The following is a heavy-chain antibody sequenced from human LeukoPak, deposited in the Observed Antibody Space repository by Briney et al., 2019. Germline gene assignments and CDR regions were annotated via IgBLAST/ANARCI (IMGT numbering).Heavy chain of an antibody. CDR1: GFSFSSYW. CDR3: ARGFGYDNILTY. Sequence: GGSLRLSCAASGFSFSSYWMHWVRQAPGKGLVWVSRINSDGSSTSYADSVKGRFTISRDNAKNTLYLQMNSLRAEGTAAYYCARGFGYDNILTYWGQGTLVTVSS. J-gene: IGHJ4*02. D-gene: IGHD5-12*01. V-gene: IGHV3-74*01. CDR2: INSDGSST.